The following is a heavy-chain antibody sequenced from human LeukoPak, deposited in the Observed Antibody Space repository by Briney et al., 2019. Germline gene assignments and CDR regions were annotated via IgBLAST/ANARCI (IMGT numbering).Heavy chain of an antibody. D-gene: IGHD6-13*01. Sequence: PGGSLRLSCAASGFTFSSYAMHWVRQAPGKGLEGVPVISYDGSNKYYADSVKRRFTISRDNSKNTLYLQMNSLRAEDTGVYYWSRDFCFTSYSSSFFPHEFDYWGQGTLVTVSS. J-gene: IGHJ4*02. CDR1: GFTFSSYA. V-gene: IGHV3-30*04. CDR3: SRDFCFTSYSSSFFPHEFDY. CDR2: ISYDGSNK.